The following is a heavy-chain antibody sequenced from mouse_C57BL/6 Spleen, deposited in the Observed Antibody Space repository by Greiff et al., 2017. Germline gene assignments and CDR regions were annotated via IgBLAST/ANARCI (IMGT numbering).Heavy chain of an antibody. Sequence: DVKLQESVAELVRPGASVKLSCKASGFNIKNTYMHWVKQRPEQGLEWIGRIDPANGNTKYAPKFQGKATITADTSSNTAYLQLSSLTSEDTAICYCARELVAIDCFAYWGQGTTLTVSS. CDR1: GFNIKNTY. CDR3: ARELVAIDCFAY. CDR2: IDPANGNT. V-gene: IGHV14-3*01. D-gene: IGHD1-1*02. J-gene: IGHJ2*01.